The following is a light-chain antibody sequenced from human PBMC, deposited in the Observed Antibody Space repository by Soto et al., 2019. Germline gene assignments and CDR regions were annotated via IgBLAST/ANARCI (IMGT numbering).Light chain of an antibody. CDR2: DAS. Sequence: DIQMTQSPSSLSASVGDRVTITCRASQSISTYLHWYQHKPGKAPKLLIYDASTLQRGVPSRISGSGSGTDFTLTISRRLPPDFATYFCQHGYSTPLTFGGGTKVEIK. V-gene: IGKV1-39*01. CDR3: QHGYSTPLT. CDR1: QSISTY. J-gene: IGKJ4*01.